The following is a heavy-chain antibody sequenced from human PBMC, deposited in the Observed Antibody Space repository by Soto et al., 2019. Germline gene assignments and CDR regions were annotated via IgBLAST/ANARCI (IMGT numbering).Heavy chain of an antibody. D-gene: IGHD2-15*01. CDR1: GINISDYG. V-gene: IGHV3-30*03. CDR2: ISYDSMTK. Sequence: QVQLVQSGGGVVQPGRSLRLTCEVFGINISDYGINWVRQAPGRGLELVAIISYDSMTKNYADSVRGRFTVSRDNSKNTAWLQLENVRDEDTAVYYCARGGDIAVVGSDWGQGTLVTVSS. CDR3: ARGGDIAVVGSD. J-gene: IGHJ4*02.